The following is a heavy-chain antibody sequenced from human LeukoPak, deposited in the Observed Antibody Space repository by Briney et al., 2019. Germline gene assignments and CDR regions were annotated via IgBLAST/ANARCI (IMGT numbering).Heavy chain of an antibody. CDR1: GFCFSIIC. D-gene: IGHD2-2*01. CDR2: ITSDGTST. CDR3: ARDWYHAIDD. V-gene: IGHV3-74*03. J-gene: IGHJ4*01. Sequence: GGSLRLSCAASGFCFSIICKHWVRHFPGRGLVWVARITSDGTSTSYAESVEGRFTISRDNAKNTLYLQMNSLRAEDTAVYCWARDWYHAIDDWGQGTPVTVSS.